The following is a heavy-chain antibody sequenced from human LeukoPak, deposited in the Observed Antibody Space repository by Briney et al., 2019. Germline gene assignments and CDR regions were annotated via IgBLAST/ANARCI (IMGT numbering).Heavy chain of an antibody. CDR3: ARVPLLLWFGESVDAFDI. J-gene: IGHJ3*02. CDR1: GYTFTGYY. Sequence: ASVKVSCKASGYTFTGYYMHWVRQAPGQGLEWMGWTNPNSGGTNYAQKFQGRVTMTRDTSISTAYMELSRLRSDDTAVYYCARVPLLLWFGESVDAFDIWGQGTMVTVSS. V-gene: IGHV1-2*02. D-gene: IGHD3-10*01. CDR2: TNPNSGGT.